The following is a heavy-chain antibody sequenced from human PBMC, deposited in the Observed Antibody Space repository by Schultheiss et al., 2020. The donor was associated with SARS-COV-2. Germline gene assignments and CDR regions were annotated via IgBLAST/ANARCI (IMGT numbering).Heavy chain of an antibody. CDR3: ARNGAARDSSGHYYGY. V-gene: IGHV1-69*10. CDR1: GGTFSNNA. J-gene: IGHJ4*02. Sequence: SVKVSCKASGGTFSNNAFSWVRQAPGQGLEWMGGIIPIFGIANYAQKFQGRVTMTTDTSTSTAYMELRSLRSDDTAVYYCARNGAARDSSGHYYGYWGQGTLVTVSS. CDR2: IIPIFGIA. D-gene: IGHD3-22*01.